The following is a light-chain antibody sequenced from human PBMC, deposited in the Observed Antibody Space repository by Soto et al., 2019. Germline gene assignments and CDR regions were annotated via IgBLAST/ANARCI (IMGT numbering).Light chain of an antibody. J-gene: IGLJ1*01. CDR3: CSYAGSSYV. CDR2: DVT. CDR1: SSDVGGYNY. V-gene: IGLV2-11*01. Sequence: QSVLTQPRSVSGSPGQSVTISCTGTSSDVGGYNYVSWYQQHPDKAPKLIIYDVTKRPSGVPDRFSGSKSGNTASLTVSGLQADDEADYYCCSYAGSSYVFGTGTKVTVL.